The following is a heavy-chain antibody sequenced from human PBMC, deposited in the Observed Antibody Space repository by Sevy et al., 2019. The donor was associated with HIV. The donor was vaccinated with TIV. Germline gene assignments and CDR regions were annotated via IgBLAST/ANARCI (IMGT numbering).Heavy chain of an antibody. CDR2: IFRNFRGVDVT. D-gene: IGHD3-22*01. CDR1: GFTFSTYA. V-gene: IGHV3-23*01. J-gene: IGHJ3*02. Sequence: RGCLRLSCTTSGFTFSTYAMTWVRQAPGKGLEWVSTIFRNFRGVDVTYYADSVKGKFTISRDSSRNTLYLQMNSLRAEDTAIYYCAGSRYDSSGSFDAFDIWGQGTMVTVSS. CDR3: AGSRYDSSGSFDAFDI.